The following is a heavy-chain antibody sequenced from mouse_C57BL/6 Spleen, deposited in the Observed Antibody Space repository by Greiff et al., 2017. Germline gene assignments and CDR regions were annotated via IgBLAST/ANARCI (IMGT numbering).Heavy chain of an antibody. V-gene: IGHV1-81*01. CDR2: IYPRSGNT. Sequence: VQLQQSGAELARPGASVKLSCKASGYTFTSYGISWVKQRTGQGLEWIGEIYPRSGNTYYNEKFKGKATLTADKSSSTAYMELRSLTSEDSAVYFCAGEGDYYGSSYDWYFDVWGTGTTVTVSS. CDR1: GYTFTSYG. CDR3: AGEGDYYGSSYDWYFDV. D-gene: IGHD1-1*01. J-gene: IGHJ1*03.